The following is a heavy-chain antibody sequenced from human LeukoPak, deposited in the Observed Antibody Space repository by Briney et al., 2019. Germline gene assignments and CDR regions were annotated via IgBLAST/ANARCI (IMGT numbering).Heavy chain of an antibody. J-gene: IGHJ6*03. D-gene: IGHD3-10*01. CDR3: ARVAYESGDYYYGSGSSRNCYYYLDV. V-gene: IGHV3-21*01. CDR1: GLTFSSYS. CDR2: ISSSSSNI. Sequence: PGGSLRLSCAASGLTFSSYSMNWVRQAPGKGLEWVSSISSSSSNIYYADSVKGRFTISRDNAKNSLYLQMNSLRAEDTAVYFCARVAYESGDYYYGSGSSRNCYYYLDVWGKGTTVTVSS.